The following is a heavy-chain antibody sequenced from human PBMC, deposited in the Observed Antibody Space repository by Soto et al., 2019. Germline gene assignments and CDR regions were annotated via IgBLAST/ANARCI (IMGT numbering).Heavy chain of an antibody. Sequence: QVQLQESGPGLVKPSETLSLTCTVSGGSVSSGSYYWSWIRQPPGKGLEWIGYIYYSGSTNYNPSLKSRVTISVDTSKNQFSLKLSSVTAADTAVYYCARFSWDGYNWPQERLDYWGQGTLVTVSS. CDR2: IYYSGST. D-gene: IGHD5-12*01. J-gene: IGHJ4*02. CDR3: ARFSWDGYNWPQERLDY. CDR1: GGSVSSGSYY. V-gene: IGHV4-61*01.